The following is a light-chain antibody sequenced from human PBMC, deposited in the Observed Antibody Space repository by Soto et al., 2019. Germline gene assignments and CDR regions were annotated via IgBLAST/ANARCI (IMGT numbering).Light chain of an antibody. CDR1: QGISSY. Sequence: IQMTQAPSSLSASTGGRVTITCRASQGISSYLAWYQQKPGKAPKLLIYAASTLQSGVPSRFSGSGSGTDFTLTISCLQSEDFATYYCQQYYSYPLTFGGGTTVDI. CDR3: QQYYSYPLT. J-gene: IGKJ4*01. V-gene: IGKV1-8*01. CDR2: AAS.